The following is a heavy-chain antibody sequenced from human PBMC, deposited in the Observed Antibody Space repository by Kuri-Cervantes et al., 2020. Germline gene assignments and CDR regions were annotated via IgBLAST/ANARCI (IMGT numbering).Heavy chain of an antibody. J-gene: IGHJ6*02. CDR3: VRDLSFFSSSGRWGYYYYGMDV. Sequence: SETLSLTCAVYGGSFSGYYWSWIRQPPEKGLEWIGEINHSGSTNYNSSLKSRVSISVDTSKNQFSLKLRSVTPEDTAVYYCVRDLSFFSSSGRWGYYYYGMDVWGQGTTVTVSS. CDR2: INHSGST. D-gene: IGHD6-19*01. V-gene: IGHV4-34*01. CDR1: GGSFSGYY.